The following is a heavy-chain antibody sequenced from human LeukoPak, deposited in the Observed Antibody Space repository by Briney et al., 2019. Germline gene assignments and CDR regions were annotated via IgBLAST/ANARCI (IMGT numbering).Heavy chain of an antibody. D-gene: IGHD6-13*01. J-gene: IGHJ4*02. CDR1: GFTVSSNY. CDR3: AKEDIAAAGSFVY. CDR2: ISGSGGST. V-gene: IGHV3-23*01. Sequence: PGGSLRLSCAASGFTVSSNYVSWVRQAPGKGLEWVSGISGSGGSTNYADSVKGRFTISRDNSKHTLYLQMNSLRAEDTAVYYCAKEDIAAAGSFVYWGQGTLVTVSS.